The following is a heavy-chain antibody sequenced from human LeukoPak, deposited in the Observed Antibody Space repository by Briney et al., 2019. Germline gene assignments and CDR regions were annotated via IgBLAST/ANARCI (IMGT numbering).Heavy chain of an antibody. Sequence: PGGSLRLSCAASGFTFSSYGMHWVRQAPGKGLEWVAVIWYDGSNKYYADSVKGRFTISRDNSKNTLYLQMNSLRAEDTAVYYCAKAHPGVDAFDIWGQGTMVTVSS. J-gene: IGHJ3*02. CDR3: AKAHPGVDAFDI. D-gene: IGHD3-10*01. CDR1: GFTFSSYG. V-gene: IGHV3-33*06. CDR2: IWYDGSNK.